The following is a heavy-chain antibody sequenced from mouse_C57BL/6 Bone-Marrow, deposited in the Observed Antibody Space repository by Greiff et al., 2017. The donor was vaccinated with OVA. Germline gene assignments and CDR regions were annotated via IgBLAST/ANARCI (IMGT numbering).Heavy chain of an antibody. Sequence: VQLQQSGAELARPGASVKLSCKASGYTFTSYGISWVKQRTGQGLEWIGEIYPRSGNTYYNEKFKGKATLTADKSSSTAYRELRSLTSEDSAVYFCARGPHYYGSSSWFADWGQGTLVTVSA. D-gene: IGHD1-1*01. CDR3: ARGPHYYGSSSWFAD. CDR1: GYTFTSYG. CDR2: IYPRSGNT. V-gene: IGHV1-81*01. J-gene: IGHJ3*01.